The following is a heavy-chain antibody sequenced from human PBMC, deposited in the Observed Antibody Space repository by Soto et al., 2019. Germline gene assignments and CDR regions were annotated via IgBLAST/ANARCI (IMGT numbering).Heavy chain of an antibody. J-gene: IGHJ4*02. D-gene: IGHD2-2*01. Sequence: GASVKVSCKASGYTFTGYFIHWVRQAPGQGLEWMGYINPNSGATKYAPRFQGRVXMTSDTSFRTAYMDLNSLRVEDTAVYYCTKVVPNDCSSITCRYFDYWGLGTLVTVSS. CDR3: TKVVPNDCSSITCRYFDY. V-gene: IGHV1-2*02. CDR1: GYTFTGYF. CDR2: INPNSGAT.